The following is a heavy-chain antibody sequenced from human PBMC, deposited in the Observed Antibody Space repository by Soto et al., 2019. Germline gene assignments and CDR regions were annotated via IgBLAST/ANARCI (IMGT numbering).Heavy chain of an antibody. Sequence: ASVKVSCKASGYTFTNYAISWVRQAPGQGLEWMGWISAYNGNTNYAQKLRGRVTMTTDTSTSTAYMELRSLRSDDTAVYCCARDSPPVDYWGQGTLVTVSS. CDR1: GYTFTNYA. CDR3: ARDSPPVDY. V-gene: IGHV1-18*01. J-gene: IGHJ4*02. CDR2: ISAYNGNT.